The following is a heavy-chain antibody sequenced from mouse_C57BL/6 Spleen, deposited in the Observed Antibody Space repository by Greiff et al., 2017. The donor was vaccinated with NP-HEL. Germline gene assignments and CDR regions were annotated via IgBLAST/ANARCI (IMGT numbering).Heavy chain of an antibody. V-gene: IGHV5-15*01. D-gene: IGHD1-1*01. CDR3: ARSYYGSSPYWYFDV. J-gene: IGHJ1*03. CDR1: GFTFSDYG. CDR2: ISNLAYSI. Sequence: EVKLMESGGGLVQPGGSLKLSCAASGFTFSDYGMAWVRQAPRKGPEWVAFISNLAYSIYYADTVTGRFTISRENAKNTLYLEMSSLRSEDTAMYYCARSYYGSSPYWYFDVWGTGTTVTVSS.